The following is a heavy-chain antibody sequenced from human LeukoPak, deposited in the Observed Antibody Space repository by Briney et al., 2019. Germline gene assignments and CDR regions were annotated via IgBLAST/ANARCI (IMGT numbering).Heavy chain of an antibody. Sequence: PGGSLRLSCAASGFTFSSYSMNWVRQAPGKGLEWVSSISSSSSYIYYADSVKGRFTISRDNAKNSLYLQMDSLRAEDTAVYYCARDFYCSSTSCLARRYYVDVWGKGTTVTVSS. CDR2: ISSSSSYI. CDR3: ARDFYCSSTSCLARRYYVDV. J-gene: IGHJ6*03. D-gene: IGHD2-2*01. V-gene: IGHV3-21*01. CDR1: GFTFSSYS.